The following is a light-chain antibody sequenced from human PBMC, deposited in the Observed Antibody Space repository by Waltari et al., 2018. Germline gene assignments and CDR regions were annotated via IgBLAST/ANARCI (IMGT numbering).Light chain of an antibody. Sequence: QSALTQPASVSGSPGQSITISCTGSSSDVGRYNYVSWYQQFPDRAPKLIIYDVTNRPSGVSNRFSGSKSANTAFLTISGLQPEDEAEYYCASYNPGSTLVFGGGTKLTVL. J-gene: IGLJ3*02. CDR2: DVT. V-gene: IGLV2-14*01. CDR1: SSDVGRYNY. CDR3: ASYNPGSTLV.